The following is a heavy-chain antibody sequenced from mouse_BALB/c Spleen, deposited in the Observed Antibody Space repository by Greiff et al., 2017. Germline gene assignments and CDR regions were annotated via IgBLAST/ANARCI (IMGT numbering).Heavy chain of an antibody. V-gene: IGHV5-17*02. D-gene: IGHD2-1*01. Sequence: EVMLVESGGGLVQPGGSRKLSCAASGFTFSSFGMHWVRQAPEKGLEWVAYISSGSSTIYYADTVKGRFTISRDNPKNTLFLQMTSLRSEDTAMYYCARWRNYDYAMDYWGQGTSVTVSS. CDR1: GFTFSSFG. CDR3: ARWRNYDYAMDY. CDR2: ISSGSSTI. J-gene: IGHJ4*01.